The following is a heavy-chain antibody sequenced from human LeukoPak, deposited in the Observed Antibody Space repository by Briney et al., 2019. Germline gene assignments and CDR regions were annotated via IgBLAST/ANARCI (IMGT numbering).Heavy chain of an antibody. CDR3: ARKRYSSSWYFGY. CDR2: IYHSGST. Sequence: SGTLSLTCAVSGGSISSSNWWSWVRQPPGKGLEWIGEIYHSGSTNYNPFLKSRVTISVDKSKNQFSLKLSSVTAADTAVYYCARKRYSSSWYFGYWGQGILVTVSS. V-gene: IGHV4-4*02. CDR1: GGSISSSNW. J-gene: IGHJ4*02. D-gene: IGHD6-13*01.